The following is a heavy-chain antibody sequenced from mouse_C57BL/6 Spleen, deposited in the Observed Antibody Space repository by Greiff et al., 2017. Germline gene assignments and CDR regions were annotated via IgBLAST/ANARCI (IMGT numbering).Heavy chain of an antibody. J-gene: IGHJ4*01. CDR2: IYPGSGNT. CDR1: GYTFTDYY. D-gene: IGHD2-1*01. CDR3: ARDGNYPSYAMDY. V-gene: IGHV1-76*01. Sequence: QVQLQQSGAELVRPGASVKLSCKASGYTFTDYYINWVKQRPGQGLEWIARIYPGSGNTYYNEKFKGKATLTAEKSSSTAYMQLSSLTSEDSAVYFCARDGNYPSYAMDYWGQGTAVTVSS.